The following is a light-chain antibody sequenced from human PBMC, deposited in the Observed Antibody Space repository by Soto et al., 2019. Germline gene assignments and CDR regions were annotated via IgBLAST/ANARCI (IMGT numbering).Light chain of an antibody. CDR3: QTWGTGLQV. Sequence: QLVLTQSPSASASLGASVKLTCTLSSGHRTYAIAWHQQQPEKGPRYLMNLYSDGSPKKGDGVPDRFSGSSSGAERYLTISSLQSEDEADYYCQTWGTGLQVFGGGTKLTVL. J-gene: IGLJ2*01. V-gene: IGLV4-69*01. CDR1: SGHRTYA. CDR2: LYSDGSP.